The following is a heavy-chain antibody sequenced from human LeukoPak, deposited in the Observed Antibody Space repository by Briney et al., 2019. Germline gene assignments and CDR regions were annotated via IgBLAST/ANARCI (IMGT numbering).Heavy chain of an antibody. CDR2: IRTYNGDT. CDR1: GYTFTNYA. V-gene: IGHV1-18*01. J-gene: IGHJ6*02. CDR3: ARERILTPYYGMDV. D-gene: IGHD1-14*01. Sequence: ASLKVSCKASGYTFTNYAISWVRQAPGQGLEWMGCIRTYNGDTNYAQKIQGRVTMTTDTFTSTAYMELRSLRSDDTAVYYCARERILTPYYGMDVWGQGTTVTVSS.